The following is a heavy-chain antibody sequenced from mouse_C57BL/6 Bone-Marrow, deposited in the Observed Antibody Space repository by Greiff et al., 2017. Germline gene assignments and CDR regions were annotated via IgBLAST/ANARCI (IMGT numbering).Heavy chain of an antibody. Sequence: VQLQQPGTELVKPWASVKLSCKASGYTFTSYWMHWVKQRPGQGLEWIGNINPTNGCTNYNEKFKSKATLTVDKSSSTAYMQLSSLTSEDSAVYYCARSFDGYFYFDYWGKGTTLTVSS. V-gene: IGHV1-53*01. CDR2: INPTNGCT. D-gene: IGHD2-3*01. CDR3: ARSFDGYFYFDY. J-gene: IGHJ2*01. CDR1: GYTFTSYW.